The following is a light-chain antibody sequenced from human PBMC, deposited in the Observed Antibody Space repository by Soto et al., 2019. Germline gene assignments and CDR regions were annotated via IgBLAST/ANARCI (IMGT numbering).Light chain of an antibody. J-gene: IGKJ4*01. CDR3: QQHNNWPLT. Sequence: EIVMTQTPLSLPVTPGEPATLSCRASQSVSSDLAWYEQKPGQAPRLLIYGASTRATGIPARFSGSGSGTEFTLTISSLQSEDFAVYYCQQHNNWPLTFGGGTKVDIK. CDR2: GAS. V-gene: IGKV3-15*01. CDR1: QSVSSD.